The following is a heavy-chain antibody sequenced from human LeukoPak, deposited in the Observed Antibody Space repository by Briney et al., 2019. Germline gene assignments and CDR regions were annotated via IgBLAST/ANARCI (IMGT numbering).Heavy chain of an antibody. CDR1: GFTFSSYA. CDR2: ISGSGGST. Sequence: GGSLRLSCAASGFTFSSYAMSWVRQAPGKGLEWVSAISGSGGSTYYADSAKGRFTISRDNSKNTLYLQMNSLRAEDTAVYYCAKVSSSSTIPKGYGMDVWGQGTTVTVSS. J-gene: IGHJ6*02. D-gene: IGHD2-2*01. CDR3: AKVSSSSTIPKGYGMDV. V-gene: IGHV3-23*01.